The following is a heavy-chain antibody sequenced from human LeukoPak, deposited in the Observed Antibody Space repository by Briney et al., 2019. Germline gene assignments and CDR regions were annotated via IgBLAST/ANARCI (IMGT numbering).Heavy chain of an antibody. CDR2: IYYSGST. CDR1: GGSISSYY. Sequence: SETLSLTCTVSGGSISSYYWSWIRQPPGKGLQWIGSIYYSGSTYYNPSLKSRVTISVDTSKNQFSLKLTSVTAADTAVYYCARQSATYYDFWSGSFDIWGQGTMVTVSS. D-gene: IGHD3-3*01. J-gene: IGHJ3*02. CDR3: ARQSATYYDFWSGSFDI. V-gene: IGHV4-39*01.